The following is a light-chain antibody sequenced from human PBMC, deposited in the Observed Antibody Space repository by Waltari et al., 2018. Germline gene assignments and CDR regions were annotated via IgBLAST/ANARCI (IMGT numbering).Light chain of an antibody. V-gene: IGLV1-44*01. J-gene: IGLJ1*01. CDR3: AAWDDSLSGYV. CDR1: SANIGSNP. Sequence: QSVLTQPPSASGTPGQRVTISCSGSSANIGSNPVNWYQQLPGTAPKLLINNNSPRPSGVPDRLSGSKSGPSASLAISGLLSDDEAEYYCAAWDDSLSGYVFGTGTNVSVL. CDR2: NNS.